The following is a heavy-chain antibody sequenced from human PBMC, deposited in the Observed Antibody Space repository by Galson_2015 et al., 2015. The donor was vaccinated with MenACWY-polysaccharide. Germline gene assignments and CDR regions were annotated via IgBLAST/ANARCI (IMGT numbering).Heavy chain of an antibody. CDR3: AHSPWVRGVTFSYFDY. CDR2: IYWDDDK. D-gene: IGHD3-10*01. Sequence: PALVKPTQTLTLTCTFSGFSLSIGGVGVGWIRQPSGKALEWLALIYWDDDKRYSPPLKSRLTITKDTSKNQVVLTMTNMDPVDTATYYCAHSPWVRGVTFSYFDYWGQGTLVTVSS. V-gene: IGHV2-5*02. J-gene: IGHJ4*02. CDR1: GFSLSIGGVG.